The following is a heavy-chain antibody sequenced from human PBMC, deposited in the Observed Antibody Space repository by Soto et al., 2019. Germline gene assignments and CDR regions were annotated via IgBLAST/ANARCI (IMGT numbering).Heavy chain of an antibody. V-gene: IGHV4-4*07. CDR3: ASIYYWVSSYYFDY. J-gene: IGHJ4*02. Sequence: PSETLSLTCTVSGGSISSYYWSWIRQPAGKGLEWIGRIYNSGSTNYNPSLKSRVTMSVDTSKNQFSLKLSSVTAADTAVYYCASIYYWVSSYYFDYWGQGTLVTVSS. D-gene: IGHD3-22*01. CDR1: GGSISSYY. CDR2: IYNSGST.